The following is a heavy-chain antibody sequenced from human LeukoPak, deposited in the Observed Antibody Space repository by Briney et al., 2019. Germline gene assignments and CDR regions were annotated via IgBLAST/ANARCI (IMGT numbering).Heavy chain of an antibody. CDR1: GYSFTTYW. V-gene: IGHV5-51*01. CDR2: IYPRDSDI. CDR3: ARMIGLGEVSPYFDY. D-gene: IGHD3-16*02. Sequence: GESLKISCKGSGYSFTTYWIAWVRQMPGKGLEWMGIIYPRDSDIRYSPPFQGQVTISADKSISTAYLQWNSLKASDTAMYYCARMIGLGEVSPYFDYWGQGTLVTVSS. J-gene: IGHJ4*02.